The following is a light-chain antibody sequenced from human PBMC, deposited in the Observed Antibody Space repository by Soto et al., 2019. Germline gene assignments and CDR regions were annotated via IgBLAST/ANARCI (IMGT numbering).Light chain of an antibody. CDR1: QGISSY. V-gene: IGKV1-9*01. Sequence: IQLTQSPSSLSASVGDRVTITCRASQGISSYLAWYQQKPGEAPQLLIYGASTLQSGVPSRFSGSGSGTHFTLTISSLQPEDFATYYCQQLKSYPLTFGPGTKVDIK. J-gene: IGKJ3*01. CDR3: QQLKSYPLT. CDR2: GAS.